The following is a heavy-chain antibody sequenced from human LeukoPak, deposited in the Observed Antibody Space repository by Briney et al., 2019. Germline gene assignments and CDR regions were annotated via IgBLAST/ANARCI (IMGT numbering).Heavy chain of an antibody. CDR1: GGSISSSSYY. D-gene: IGHD2-15*01. Sequence: SETLSLTCTVSGGSISSSSYYWGWIRQPPGKGLEWIGSIYYSGSTYYNPSLKSRVTISVDTSKNQFSLKLSSVTAADTAAYYCARELLCSGGSCYFDYWGQGTLVTVSS. J-gene: IGHJ4*03. CDR2: IYYSGST. V-gene: IGHV4-39*02. CDR3: ARELLCSGGSCYFDY.